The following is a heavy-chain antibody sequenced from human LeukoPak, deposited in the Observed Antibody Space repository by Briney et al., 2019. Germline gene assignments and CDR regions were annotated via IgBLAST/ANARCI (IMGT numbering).Heavy chain of an antibody. Sequence: PSETLSLTCTVSGRSISSYYWSWIRQPAGKGLKWIGRIYTSGSTNYNPSLKSRVTMSVDTSKNQFSLKLSSVTAADTAVYYCARDLRRSNWFDPWGQGTLVTVSS. J-gene: IGHJ5*02. CDR2: IYTSGST. CDR3: ARDLRRSNWFDP. CDR1: GRSISSYY. V-gene: IGHV4-4*07.